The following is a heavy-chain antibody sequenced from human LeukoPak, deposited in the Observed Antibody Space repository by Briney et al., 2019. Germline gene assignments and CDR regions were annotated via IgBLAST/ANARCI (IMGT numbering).Heavy chain of an antibody. J-gene: IGHJ4*02. D-gene: IGHD3-22*01. V-gene: IGHV3-15*01. CDR1: GFTFRNAW. CDR2: IKSKTDGGTT. Sequence: GGSLRLSCAASGFTFRNAWMSWVRQAPGKGLEWVGRIKSKTDGGTTDYAAPVKGRFTISRDDSKNTLYLQMNSLKTEDTAVYYCTTELATYYYDSSGYYPFDYWGQGTLVTVSS. CDR3: TTELATYYYDSSGYYPFDY.